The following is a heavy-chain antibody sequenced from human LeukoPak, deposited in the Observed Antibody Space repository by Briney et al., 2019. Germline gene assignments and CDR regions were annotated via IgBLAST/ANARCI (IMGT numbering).Heavy chain of an antibody. Sequence: GGSLRLSCAASGFTFSSDAMSWVRQAPGKGLEWVSAISGSGGSTYYADSVKGRFTISRDNSKNTLYLQMNSLRAEDTAVYYCARRSGIAVAGAFDYWGQGTLVTVSS. CDR3: ARRSGIAVAGAFDY. V-gene: IGHV3-23*01. CDR1: GFTFSSDA. J-gene: IGHJ4*02. CDR2: ISGSGGST. D-gene: IGHD6-19*01.